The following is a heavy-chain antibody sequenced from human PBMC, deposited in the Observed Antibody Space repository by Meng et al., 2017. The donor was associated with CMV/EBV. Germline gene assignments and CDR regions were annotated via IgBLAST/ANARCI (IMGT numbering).Heavy chain of an antibody. CDR3: ARESTGDWFDP. D-gene: IGHD7-27*01. J-gene: IGHJ5*02. Sequence: VQVGGCAGGLVKPGGSLILSCAASGFTFSSYSINWVRQAPGKGLEWVSSISSSSSYIYYADSVKGRFTISRDNAKNSLYLQMNSLRAEDTAVYHCARESTGDWFDPWGQGTLVTVSS. CDR2: ISSSSSYI. CDR1: GFTFSSYS. V-gene: IGHV3-21*01.